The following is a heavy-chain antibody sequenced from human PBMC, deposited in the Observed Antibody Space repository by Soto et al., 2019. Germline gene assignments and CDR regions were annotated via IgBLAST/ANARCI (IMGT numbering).Heavy chain of an antibody. Sequence: SETLSLTCTVSGDSISNSYWSWIRQPPGKGLEWIGYIYYSGSTNYNPSLKSGVTISVDRSKNQFSLRLTSVTAADTAVYYCARQGGGYYDSSGDFYAYWYFDVWGRGTLVTVS. CDR1: GDSISNSY. V-gene: IGHV4-59*08. CDR2: IYYSGST. D-gene: IGHD3-22*01. J-gene: IGHJ2*01. CDR3: ARQGGGYYDSSGDFYAYWYFDV.